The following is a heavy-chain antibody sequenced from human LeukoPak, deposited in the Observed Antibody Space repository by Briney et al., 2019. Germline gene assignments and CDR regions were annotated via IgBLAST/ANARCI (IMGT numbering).Heavy chain of an antibody. CDR3: AREISGSYYN. J-gene: IGHJ4*02. Sequence: GGSLRLSCAASGFTFSSYSMNWVRQAPGKGLEWVSYISSSSTIYYADSVKGRFTISRDNAKNSLYLQMNSLRAEDTAVYYCAREISGSYYNWGQGTLVTVSS. V-gene: IGHV3-48*01. D-gene: IGHD3-10*01. CDR1: GFTFSSYS. CDR2: ISSSSTI.